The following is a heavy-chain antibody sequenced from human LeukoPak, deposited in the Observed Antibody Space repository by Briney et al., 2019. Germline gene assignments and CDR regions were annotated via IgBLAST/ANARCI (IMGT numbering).Heavy chain of an antibody. CDR1: GVSISSSSYY. CDR3: ARIHPANWDPFNWFDP. CDR2: IYYSGST. D-gene: IGHD7-27*01. Sequence: PSETLSLTCSVSGVSISSSSYYWGGIRQPPGKGLECIGTIYYSGSTFYKPSLTSRVTISVDTSKNQFSLKLSSVTAADTAIYYCARIHPANWDPFNWFDPWGQGTLVTVSS. V-gene: IGHV4-39*01. J-gene: IGHJ5*02.